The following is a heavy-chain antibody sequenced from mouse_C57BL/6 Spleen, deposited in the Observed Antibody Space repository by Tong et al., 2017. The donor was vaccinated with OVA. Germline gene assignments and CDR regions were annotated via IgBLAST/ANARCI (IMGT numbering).Heavy chain of an antibody. V-gene: IGHV5-17*01. J-gene: IGHJ3*01. Sequence: EVQLQESGGGLVKPGGSLKLSCAASGFTFSDYGMHWVRQAPEKGLEWVAYISSGSSTIYYADTVKGRFTISRDNAKNTLFLQMTSLRSEDTAMYYCAREGDYPFAYWGQGTLVTVSA. D-gene: IGHD2-4*01. CDR1: GFTFSDYG. CDR2: ISSGSSTI. CDR3: AREGDYPFAY.